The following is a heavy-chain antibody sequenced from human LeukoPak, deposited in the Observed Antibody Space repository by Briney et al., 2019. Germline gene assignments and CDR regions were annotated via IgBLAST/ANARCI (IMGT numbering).Heavy chain of an antibody. J-gene: IGHJ5*02. Sequence: SETLSLTCAVYHGSFSGYYWSWIRQPPGRGLEWIGEITHRGSTNYNPSLKSRVTISVDTSKNQFSLKLSSVTAADTAVCYCARYDIVATNWFDPWGQGTLVTVSS. CDR3: ARYDIVATNWFDP. CDR1: HGSFSGYY. CDR2: ITHRGST. V-gene: IGHV4-34*01. D-gene: IGHD5-12*01.